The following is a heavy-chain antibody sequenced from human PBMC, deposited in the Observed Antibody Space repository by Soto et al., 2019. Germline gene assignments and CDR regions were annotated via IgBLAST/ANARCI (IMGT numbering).Heavy chain of an antibody. V-gene: IGHV3-48*03. J-gene: IGHJ6*02. D-gene: IGHD3-3*01. Sequence: QPVGSLRLSCEGYGFTFNVYEMNWVRQAAGKGLEWVSYISSSSSTIYYADSVKGRFTISRDNAKNSLYLQMNSLRAEDAAVYYCAREGDFWSGLDYGLDVWGQGTTVTVSS. CDR1: GFTFNVYE. CDR2: ISSSSSTI. CDR3: AREGDFWSGLDYGLDV.